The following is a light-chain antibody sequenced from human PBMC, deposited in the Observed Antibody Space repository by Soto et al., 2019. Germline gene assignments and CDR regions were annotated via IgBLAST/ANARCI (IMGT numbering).Light chain of an antibody. CDR1: QSVNSNY. CDR2: GAS. CDR3: QHYGTSRT. J-gene: IGKJ1*01. Sequence: SLSPGERATLSCRASQSVNSNYLAWYQQKPGQAPRLLLYGASSRVTDIPDRFSGSGSGTDFTLIINRLEPEDFAVYYCQHYGTSRTFGQGTKVDIK. V-gene: IGKV3-20*01.